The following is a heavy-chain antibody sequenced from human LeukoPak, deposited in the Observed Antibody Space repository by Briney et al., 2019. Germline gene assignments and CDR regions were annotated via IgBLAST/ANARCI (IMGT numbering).Heavy chain of an antibody. CDR2: FDPEDDET. CDR1: GYTLPELS. V-gene: IGHV1-24*01. J-gene: IGHJ3*02. D-gene: IGHD3-3*01. Sequence: GASVKVSCKVSGYTLPELSMHWVRQTPGKGLEWMGGFDPEDDETIYAQKFQGGVTMTEDTSTDTTYMELRSLRSEDTAVYYCATVITIFGVASGVQAFDIWGQGTMVSVSS. CDR3: ATVITIFGVASGVQAFDI.